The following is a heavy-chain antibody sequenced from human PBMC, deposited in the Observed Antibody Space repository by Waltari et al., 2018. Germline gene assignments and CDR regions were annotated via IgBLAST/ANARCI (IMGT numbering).Heavy chain of an antibody. V-gene: IGHV4-59*12. CDR1: GGSISSYY. J-gene: IGHJ6*02. CDR2: IYYSGST. CDR3: ARERIANGYYYGMDV. Sequence: QVQLQESGPGLVKPSETLSLTCTVSGGSISSYYWSWIRQPPGKGLEWIGYIYYSGSTNYNPSLKSRVTISVDTSKNQFSLKLSSVTAADTAVYYCARERIANGYYYGMDVWGQGTTVTVSS. D-gene: IGHD6-13*01.